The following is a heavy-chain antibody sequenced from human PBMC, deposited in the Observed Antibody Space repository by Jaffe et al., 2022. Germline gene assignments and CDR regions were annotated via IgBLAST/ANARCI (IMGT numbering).Heavy chain of an antibody. Sequence: QVQLQESGPGVVRPSETLSLNCTVSGYSISSGFYWGWIRQSPAKGLEWIASIALNGNSLYNPSLKNRVTLSEDTSKNQFSLTLRSVTAADTAVYYCVRQVPGTLNFDPWGHGMLVTVSS. J-gene: IGHJ5*02. CDR3: VRQVPGTLNFDP. CDR1: GYSISSGFY. V-gene: IGHV4-38-2*02. D-gene: IGHD2-2*01. CDR2: IALNGNS.